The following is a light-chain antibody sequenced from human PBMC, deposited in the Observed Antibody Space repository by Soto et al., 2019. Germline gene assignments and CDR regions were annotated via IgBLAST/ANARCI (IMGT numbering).Light chain of an antibody. CDR1: QGISNY. CDR3: QKYNSAPPGT. J-gene: IGKJ1*01. CDR2: PAS. Sequence: DIQMTQSPSSLSASVGDRVTITCRASQGISNYLAWYQQKPGKVPKLLIYPASTLQSGVPSRFSGSGSGTDFTLTISSLQPEDVATYYCQKYNSAPPGTFGQGTKVEIK. V-gene: IGKV1-27*01.